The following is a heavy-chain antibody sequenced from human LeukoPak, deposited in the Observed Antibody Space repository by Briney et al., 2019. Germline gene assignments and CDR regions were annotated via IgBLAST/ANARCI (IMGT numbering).Heavy chain of an antibody. J-gene: IGHJ6*02. D-gene: IGHD3-22*01. V-gene: IGHV3-30*18. Sequence: PGGSLRLSCAASGFTFSSYGMHWVRQAPGKGLEWVAVISYDGSNKYYADSVKGRFTISRDNSKNTLYLQMNSLRAEDTAVYYCAKDLGYDSSGYYNYYYYGMDVWGQGTTVTVSS. CDR3: AKDLGYDSSGYYNYYYYGMDV. CDR2: ISYDGSNK. CDR1: GFTFSSYG.